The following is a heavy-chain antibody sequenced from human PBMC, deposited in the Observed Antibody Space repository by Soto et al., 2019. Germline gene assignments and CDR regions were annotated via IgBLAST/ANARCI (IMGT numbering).Heavy chain of an antibody. D-gene: IGHD3-3*01. J-gene: IGHJ4*02. CDR2: ISGSGGST. V-gene: IGHV3-23*01. CDR3: ATGPLRLLEWSEKRSFDY. Sequence: PGGSLRLSCAASGFTFSSYAMSWVRQAPGKGLEWVSAISGSGGSTYYADSVKGRFTISRDNSKNTLYLQMNSLRAEDTAVYYCATGPLRLLEWSEKRSFDYWGQGTLVTVSS. CDR1: GFTFSSYA.